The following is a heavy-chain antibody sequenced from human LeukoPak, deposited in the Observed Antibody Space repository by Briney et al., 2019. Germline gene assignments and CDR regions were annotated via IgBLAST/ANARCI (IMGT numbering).Heavy chain of an antibody. CDR2: ISSSGGTI. Sequence: PGGSLRLSCAASGFTFTIYEMNWVRQAPGKGLEWVSYISSSGGTIYYADYVKGRFTISRDNAKNSLYLQMNSLRAEDTAVYYCARETDSTLFDYWGQGTLVTVSS. J-gene: IGHJ4*02. D-gene: IGHD2-2*01. CDR1: GFTFTIYE. CDR3: ARETDSTLFDY. V-gene: IGHV3-48*03.